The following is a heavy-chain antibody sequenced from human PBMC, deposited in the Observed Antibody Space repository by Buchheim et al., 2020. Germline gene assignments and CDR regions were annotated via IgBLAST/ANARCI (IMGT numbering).Heavy chain of an antibody. J-gene: IGHJ4*02. D-gene: IGHD3-3*01. CDR1: GFTFSSYA. CDR2: ISGSGGST. CDR3: ATQGYYDFWSGYQRGGHYFDY. V-gene: IGHV3-23*01. Sequence: EVQLLESGGGLVQPGGSLRLSCAASGFTFSSYAMSWVRQAPGKGLEWVSAISGSGGSTYYADSVKGRFTISRDNSKNPLYLQMNSLRAEDTAVYYCATQGYYDFWSGYQRGGHYFDYWGQGTL.